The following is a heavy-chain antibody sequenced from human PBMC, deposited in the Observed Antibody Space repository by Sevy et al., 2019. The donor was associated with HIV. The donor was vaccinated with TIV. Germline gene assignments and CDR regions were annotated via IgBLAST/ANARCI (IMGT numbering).Heavy chain of an antibody. CDR2: ISYDGSNK. CDR1: GFTFSSYC. CDR3: VKPYDSSGYYYYYYYYGMDV. D-gene: IGHD3-22*01. Sequence: GGSLRLSCAASGFTFSSYCMHWVRQAPGKGLEWVAVISYDGSNKYYADSVKGRFTISRDNSKNTLYLQMNSLRAEDKAVYYCVKPYDSSGYYYYYYYYGMDVWGQGTTVTVSS. J-gene: IGHJ6*02. V-gene: IGHV3-30*18.